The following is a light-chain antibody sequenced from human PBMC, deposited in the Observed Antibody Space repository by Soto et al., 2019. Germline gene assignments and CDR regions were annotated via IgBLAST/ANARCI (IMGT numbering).Light chain of an antibody. CDR3: SSYTSSSTPVV. V-gene: IGLV2-14*01. J-gene: IGLJ2*01. CDR1: SSDVGGYTY. CDR2: EVS. Sequence: QSALTQPASVSGAPGQSIPISCTGTSSDVGGYTYVSWYQQHPGKAPKLMIYEVSNRPSGVSNRFSGCKSGNTASLTISGLQAEDEADYYCSSYTSSSTPVVFGGGTKLTVI.